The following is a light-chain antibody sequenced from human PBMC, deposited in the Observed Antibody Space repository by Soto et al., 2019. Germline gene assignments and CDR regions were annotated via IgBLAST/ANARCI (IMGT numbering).Light chain of an antibody. CDR1: QTITSY. Sequence: DIQMTQSPSSLSASVGDRVTITCRASQTITSYVNWYQQKPGKAPKLLIYSASSLESGVPSSFSGSESGTEFTLTISSLQPEDFATYYCPQSYSLPLTFGGGTKVDIK. J-gene: IGKJ4*01. V-gene: IGKV1-39*01. CDR3: PQSYSLPLT. CDR2: SAS.